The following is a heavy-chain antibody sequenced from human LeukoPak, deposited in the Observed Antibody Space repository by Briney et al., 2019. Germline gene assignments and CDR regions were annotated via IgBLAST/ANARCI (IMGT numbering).Heavy chain of an antibody. V-gene: IGHV3-21*01. J-gene: IGHJ4*02. D-gene: IGHD3-10*01. CDR2: ISSSSTYI. Sequence: GGSLRLSCAASGFTFSSYSMNWVRQAPGKGLEWVSYISSSSTYIFYADSVKGRFTISRDNAKNSLYLQMNSLRAEDTAVYYCARSRGPTYGSGTYSPYFDYWGQGTLVTVSS. CDR1: GFTFSSYS. CDR3: ARSRGPTYGSGTYSPYFDY.